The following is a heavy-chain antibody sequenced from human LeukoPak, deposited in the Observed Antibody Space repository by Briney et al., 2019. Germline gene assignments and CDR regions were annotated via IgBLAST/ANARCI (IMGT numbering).Heavy chain of an antibody. Sequence: GGSLRLSCSCAASGITFDTYWMHWVRQPPGKGLEWVSAISNDGGDTKYADSVKGRFTIYRDNSRNTLYLQMRSLRVEDTAIYYCGRDWKLDYWGQGSLVTVSS. J-gene: IGHJ4*02. CDR2: ISNDGGDT. V-gene: IGHV3-23*01. D-gene: IGHD1-1*01. CDR3: GRDWKLDY. CDR1: GITFDTYW.